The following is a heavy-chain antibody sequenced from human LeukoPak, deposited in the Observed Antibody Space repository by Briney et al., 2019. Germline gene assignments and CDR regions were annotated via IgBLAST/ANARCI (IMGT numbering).Heavy chain of an antibody. Sequence: GESLKISCKGSGYSITSYWIGWVRQMPGKGLEWMGIIYPGDSDTRYSPSFQGQVTISADKSISTAYLQWSSLKASDTAMYYCARGNGYGSGSYYSGVYYFDYWGQGTLVTVSS. CDR2: IYPGDSDT. CDR1: GYSITSYW. V-gene: IGHV5-51*01. CDR3: ARGNGYGSGSYYSGVYYFDY. D-gene: IGHD3-10*01. J-gene: IGHJ4*02.